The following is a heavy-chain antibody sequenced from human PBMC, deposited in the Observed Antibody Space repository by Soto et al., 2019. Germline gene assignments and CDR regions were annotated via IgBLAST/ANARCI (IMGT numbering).Heavy chain of an antibody. CDR3: SRYSHSQQPILRWGGCDMDV. J-gene: IGHJ6*03. CDR1: GGSISNGGYY. Sequence: QLQLQESGPGLVKPSQTLSLTCAVSGGSISNGGYYWSWIRQHPGKGLEWIGSIYFSGSTYYNPSLKSRVTMSVSTAKNQFTLKLSSVTAADTSVYYFSRYSHSQQPILRWGGCDMDVWGKGTTVTVSS. CDR2: IYFSGST. D-gene: IGHD6-13*01. V-gene: IGHV4-31*11.